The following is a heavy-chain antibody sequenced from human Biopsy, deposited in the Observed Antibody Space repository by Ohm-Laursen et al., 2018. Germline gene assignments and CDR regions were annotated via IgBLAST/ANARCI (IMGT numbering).Heavy chain of an antibody. Sequence: AASVKVSCKASGYNFTGYYMHWVRQAPGQGLEWMGMINPSGSTTSYPQIFQGRVTMTRDTSKSTVYMELSSLRSADTAVYFCARNTGWYGDLYYFDYWGQGTLVTVSS. J-gene: IGHJ4*01. CDR3: ARNTGWYGDLYYFDY. CDR2: INPSGSTT. CDR1: GYNFTGYY. D-gene: IGHD6-19*01. V-gene: IGHV1-46*01.